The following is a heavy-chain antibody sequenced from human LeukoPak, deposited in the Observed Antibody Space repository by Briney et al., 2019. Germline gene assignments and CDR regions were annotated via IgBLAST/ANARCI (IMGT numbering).Heavy chain of an antibody. J-gene: IGHJ4*02. D-gene: IGHD2-15*01. CDR2: IYSFGGS. CDR1: GVSIGDPPGH. CDR3: AKGTPVDS. V-gene: IGHV4-39*07. Sequence: SETLSLTCSVSGVSIGDPPGHWTWIRQPPRKGLEWIGTIYSFGGSHSSPSLQSRVTLSLDTSKNQFSLRLTSVTAADTAVYFCAKGTPVDSWGPGILVTVSS.